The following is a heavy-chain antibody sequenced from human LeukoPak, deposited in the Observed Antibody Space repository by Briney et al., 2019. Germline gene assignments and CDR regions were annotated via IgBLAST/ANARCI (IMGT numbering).Heavy chain of an antibody. CDR1: GFAVGSKY. J-gene: IGHJ4*02. V-gene: IGHV3-66*01. CDR3: ARGSDFWSGYYDY. CDR2: IYTGGST. Sequence: PGGSLRLSCAASGFAVGSKYMSWVRQAPGKGLEWVSVIYTGGSTHYPDSVKGRFTISRDDSKNTVSLQMNSLRAEDTAVYYCARGSDFWSGYYDYWGQGTLVTVSS. D-gene: IGHD3-3*01.